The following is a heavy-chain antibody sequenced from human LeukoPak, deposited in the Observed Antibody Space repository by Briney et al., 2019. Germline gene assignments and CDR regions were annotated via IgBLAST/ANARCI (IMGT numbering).Heavy chain of an antibody. D-gene: IGHD4-17*01. CDR2: IWYDGSNK. V-gene: IGHV3-33*01. CDR3: ARDHDYGDYDAFDI. Sequence: GRSLRLSCAASGFTFSSYGMHWVRQAPGKGLEWVAVIWYDGSNKYYADSVKGRFTISRDNSKNTLYLQMNSLRAEDTAVYYCARDHDYGDYDAFDIWGQGTMVTVSS. CDR1: GFTFSSYG. J-gene: IGHJ3*02.